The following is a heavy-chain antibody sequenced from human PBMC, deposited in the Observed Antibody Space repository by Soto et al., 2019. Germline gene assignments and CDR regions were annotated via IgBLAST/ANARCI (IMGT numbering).Heavy chain of an antibody. CDR2: IGTAGDT. V-gene: IGHV3-13*01. CDR1: GFTFSSYD. CDR3: ARASNDYYDSSGYYWLGAFDI. Sequence: LRLSCAASGFTFSSYDMHWVRQATGKGLEWVSAIGTAGDTYYPGSVKGRFTISRENAKNSLYLQMNSLRAGDTAVYYCARASNDYYDSSGYYWLGAFDIWGQGTMVTV. J-gene: IGHJ3*02. D-gene: IGHD3-22*01.